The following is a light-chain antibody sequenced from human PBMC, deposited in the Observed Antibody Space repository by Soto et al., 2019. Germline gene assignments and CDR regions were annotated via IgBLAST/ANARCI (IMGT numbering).Light chain of an antibody. CDR2: EVS. J-gene: IGLJ1*01. CDR1: SSDVGTYNY. Sequence: QSVLTQPASVSGSPGQSITISCTGTSSDVGTYNYVSWYQHHPGKVPKLMIYEVSNRPSGVSNRFSGSKSGNTASLTISGLQAEDEADYYCSSYTSSSTHNYVFGTGTQLTVL. CDR3: SSYTSSSTHNYV. V-gene: IGLV2-14*01.